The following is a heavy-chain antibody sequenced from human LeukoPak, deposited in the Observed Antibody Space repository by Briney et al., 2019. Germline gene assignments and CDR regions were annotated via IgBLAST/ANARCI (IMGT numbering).Heavy chain of an antibody. CDR1: GGSIISSYY. J-gene: IGHJ6*03. CDR3: ARAPNTGNDYYYHLDV. Sequence: PSETLSLTCTVSGGSIISSYYWSWIRQLPGRGLEWIGYTYHSGSTNYNPSLRSRVTISVDTSKKQFSLKLRSVTAADTAVYYCARAPNTGNDYYYHLDVWGKGTTVTVSS. D-gene: IGHD1-14*01. CDR2: TYHSGST. V-gene: IGHV4-59*01.